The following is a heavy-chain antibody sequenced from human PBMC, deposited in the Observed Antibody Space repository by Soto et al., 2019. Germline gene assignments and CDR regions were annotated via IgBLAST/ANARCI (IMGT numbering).Heavy chain of an antibody. J-gene: IGHJ4*02. D-gene: IGHD3-22*01. CDR2: IYYSGGT. CDR3: ARASSGYGHFDY. Sequence: QVQLQESGPGLVKPSQTLSLTCTVSGGSITSGGYYWSWIRQHPGKGLEWIGYIYYSGGTYYNPSLKSRGTISVDTSKIQFSLKLSSVTAADTAVYFCARASSGYGHFDYWGQGTLVTVSS. V-gene: IGHV4-31*03. CDR1: GGSITSGGYY.